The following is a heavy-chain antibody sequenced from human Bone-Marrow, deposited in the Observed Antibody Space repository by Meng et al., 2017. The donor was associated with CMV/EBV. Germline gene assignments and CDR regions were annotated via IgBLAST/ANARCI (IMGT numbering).Heavy chain of an antibody. D-gene: IGHD3-22*01. CDR2: IKQDGSEK. J-gene: IGHJ4*02. V-gene: IGHV3-7*01. CDR3: ATYYYDSSGYYPLGY. CDR1: GFTFSSYW. Sequence: GESLKISCAASGFTFSSYWMSWVRQAPGKGLEWVANIKQDGSEKYYVDSVKGRFTISRGNAKNSLYLQMNSLRAEDTAVYYCATYYYDSSGYYPLGYWGQGTLVTVSS.